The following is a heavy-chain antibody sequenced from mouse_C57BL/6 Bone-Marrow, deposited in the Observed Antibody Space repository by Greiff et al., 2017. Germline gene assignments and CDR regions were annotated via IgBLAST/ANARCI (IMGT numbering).Heavy chain of an antibody. CDR3: ARWRLLRV. CDR1: GYAFSSSW. J-gene: IGHJ1*03. CDR2: IYPGDGDT. V-gene: IGHV1-82*01. Sequence: VKLQESGPELVKPGASVKISCKASGYAFSSSWMNWVKQRPGKGLEWIGRIYPGDGDTNYNGKFKGKATLTADKSSSTAYMHLSSLTSEDSAVYFCARWRLLRVWGTGTTVTVSS. D-gene: IGHD2-3*01.